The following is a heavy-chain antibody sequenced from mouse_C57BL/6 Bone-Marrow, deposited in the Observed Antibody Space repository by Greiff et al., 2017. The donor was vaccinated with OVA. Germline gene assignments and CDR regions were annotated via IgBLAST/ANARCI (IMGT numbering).Heavy chain of an antibody. CDR1: GYSFTGYY. J-gene: IGHJ4*01. V-gene: IGHV1-42*01. CDR3: AREEDYAMDY. CDR2: INPSTGGT. Sequence: VQLQQSGPELVKPGASVKISCKASGYSFTGYYMNWVKQSPEKSLEWIGEINPSTGGTTYNQKFKAKATLTVDKSSSTAYMQLKSLTSEDSAVYYCAREEDYAMDYWGQGTSVTVSS.